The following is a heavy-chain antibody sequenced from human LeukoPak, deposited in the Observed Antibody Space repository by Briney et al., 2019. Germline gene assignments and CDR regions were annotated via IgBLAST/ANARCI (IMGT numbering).Heavy chain of an antibody. V-gene: IGHV3-30-3*01. Sequence: GGSLRLSCAASGFNFTTYAMHWVRQAPGKGLEWVAVISYDGGNKYYADSVKGRFTISRDNSKNTLYLQINSLRAEDTAVYYCARDIEEQWLAFFDYWGQGTLVSVSS. J-gene: IGHJ4*02. D-gene: IGHD6-19*01. CDR1: GFNFTTYA. CDR2: ISYDGGNK. CDR3: ARDIEEQWLAFFDY.